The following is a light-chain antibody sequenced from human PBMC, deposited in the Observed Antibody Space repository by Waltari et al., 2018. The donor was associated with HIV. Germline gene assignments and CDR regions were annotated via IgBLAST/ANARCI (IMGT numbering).Light chain of an antibody. CDR1: SRDVGGYNS. CDR2: AVN. CDR3: SSFSDNNRIV. Sequence: QSALTQPPSASGSPGQSVAISCTGTSRDVGGYNSVSWHQQHPGKAPKLLIYAVNKRPSGVPDRFSGSKSGNTAYLTVSGLQVDDEADYYCSSFSDNNRIVFGTGTRVTVL. V-gene: IGLV2-8*01. J-gene: IGLJ1*01.